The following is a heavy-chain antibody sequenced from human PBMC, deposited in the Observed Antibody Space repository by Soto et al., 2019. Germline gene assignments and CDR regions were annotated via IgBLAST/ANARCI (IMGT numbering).Heavy chain of an antibody. D-gene: IGHD3-9*01. V-gene: IGHV4-34*01. J-gene: IGHJ3*01. CDR2: INHSGST. Sequence: SETLSLTCAVYGGSFSGYYWSWIRQPPGKGLEWIGEINHSGSTNYNPSLKSRVTISVDPSKNQFSPKLSSVTAADTAVYYCARGGYYDILTGYQDAFDVWGQGTMVTVSS. CDR1: GGSFSGYY. CDR3: ARGGYYDILTGYQDAFDV.